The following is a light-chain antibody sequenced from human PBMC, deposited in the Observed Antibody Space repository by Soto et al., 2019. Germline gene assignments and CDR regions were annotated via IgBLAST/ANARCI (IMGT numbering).Light chain of an antibody. CDR2: RAS. Sequence: EIVMTQSPATLSVSPGERVALSCRASQSLNTNLAWYQQKPGQAPRLLIYRASTRATGVPARFSGSGSGTEFPLTISRLQSEDFAVYYCHQYNSWPPWTFGPGTKVEI. J-gene: IGKJ1*01. CDR1: QSLNTN. V-gene: IGKV3-15*01. CDR3: HQYNSWPPWT.